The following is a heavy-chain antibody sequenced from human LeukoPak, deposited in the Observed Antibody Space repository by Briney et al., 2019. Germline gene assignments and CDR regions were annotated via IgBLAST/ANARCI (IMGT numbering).Heavy chain of an antibody. D-gene: IGHD2-15*01. Sequence: GGSLRLSCAASGFTFRSYAMSWVRQAPGKGLEWVSSISESGRSTYHADSVKGRFTISRDNSKNTLYLQMNSLRADDTAVYYCAKSKSGDCSGGSCSFEYWGQGTLVTVSS. V-gene: IGHV3-23*01. CDR3: AKSKSGDCSGGSCSFEY. CDR1: GFTFRSYA. CDR2: ISESGRST. J-gene: IGHJ4*02.